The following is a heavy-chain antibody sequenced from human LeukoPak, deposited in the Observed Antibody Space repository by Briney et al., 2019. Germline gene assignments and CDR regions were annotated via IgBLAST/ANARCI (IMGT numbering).Heavy chain of an antibody. CDR3: ARLTRRSGNYFDY. Sequence: PSETLSLTCTVSAGSFTNGDYYWSWIRQPPGKGLEWIGYIYYGGNTNYNPSLQSRVTISVDTSKSQFSLKLSSVTAADTAVYYCARLTRRSGNYFDYWGQGTLVTVSS. D-gene: IGHD1-1*01. CDR2: IYYGGNT. CDR1: AGSFTNGDYY. J-gene: IGHJ4*02. V-gene: IGHV4-61*08.